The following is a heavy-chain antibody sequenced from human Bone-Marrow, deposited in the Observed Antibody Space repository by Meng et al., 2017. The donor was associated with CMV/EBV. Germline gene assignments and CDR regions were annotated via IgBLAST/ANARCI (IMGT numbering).Heavy chain of an antibody. D-gene: IGHD2-2*01. CDR2: ISGSGGST. V-gene: IGHV3-23*01. CDR1: GFTFSSYA. J-gene: IGHJ5*02. CDR3: ARDDIVVVPAAEDWFDP. Sequence: GESLKISCAASGFTFSSYAMSWVRQAPGKGLEWVSAISGSGGSTYYADSVKGRFTISRDNAKNSLYLQMNSLRAEDTAVYYCARDDIVVVPAAEDWFDPWGQGTLVTVSS.